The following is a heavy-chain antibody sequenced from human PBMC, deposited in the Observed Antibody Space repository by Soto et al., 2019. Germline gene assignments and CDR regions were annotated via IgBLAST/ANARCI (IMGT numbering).Heavy chain of an antibody. CDR1: GFTFSDHY. Sequence: EVQLVESGGGLVQPGGSLRLSCAASGFTFSDHYMDWVRQAPGKGLEWVGRTRNKANRYTTEYAASVKGRFTISRDDSKNSLYLQMSSLKTEDTAVYYCARGFYDRSGYRAFDIWGQGTMVTVSS. J-gene: IGHJ3*02. CDR2: TRNKANRYTT. D-gene: IGHD3-22*01. V-gene: IGHV3-72*01. CDR3: ARGFYDRSGYRAFDI.